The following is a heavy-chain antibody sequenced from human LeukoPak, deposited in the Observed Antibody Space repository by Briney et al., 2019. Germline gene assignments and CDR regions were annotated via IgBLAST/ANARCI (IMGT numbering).Heavy chain of an antibody. V-gene: IGHV1-2*02. D-gene: IGHD3-10*01. CDR2: INPNSGGT. J-gene: IGHJ5*02. CDR1: GYTFTGYY. CDR3: ARDSGITMVRGVIKGWFDP. Sequence: ASVKVSCKASGYTFTGYYMHWVRQAPGQGLEWMGWINPNSGGTNYAQKFQGRVTMTRDTSISTAYVELSRLRSDDTAVYYCARDSGITMVRGVIKGWFDPWGQGTLVTVSS.